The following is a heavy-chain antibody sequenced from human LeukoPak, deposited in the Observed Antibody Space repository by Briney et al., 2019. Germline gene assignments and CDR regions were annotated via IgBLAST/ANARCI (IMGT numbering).Heavy chain of an antibody. CDR2: ISSSGSTI. V-gene: IGHV3-11*01. D-gene: IGHD4-23*01. J-gene: IGHJ4*02. Sequence: SGGSLRLSCAASGFTFSDYYMSWIRQAPGKGLEWVSYISSSGSTIYYADSVKGRFTISRDNAKNSVFLQMNNLRAEDSAIYYCARGARWAYYFDYWGQGSLVTVSS. CDR3: ARGARWAYYFDY. CDR1: GFTFSDYY.